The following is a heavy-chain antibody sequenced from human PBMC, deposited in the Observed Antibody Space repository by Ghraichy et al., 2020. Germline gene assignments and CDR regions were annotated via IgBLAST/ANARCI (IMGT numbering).Heavy chain of an antibody. CDR1: GFTFSSYA. D-gene: IGHD1-1*01. Sequence: GGSLRLSCAASGFTFSSYAMHWVRQAPGKGLEWVAVISYDGSNKYYADSVKGRFTISRDNSKNTLYLQMNSLRAEDTAVYYCARDPGWNDEGLGYFDYWGQRKLVTVSS. V-gene: IGHV3-30-3*01. CDR2: ISYDGSNK. J-gene: IGHJ4*02. CDR3: ARDPGWNDEGLGYFDY.